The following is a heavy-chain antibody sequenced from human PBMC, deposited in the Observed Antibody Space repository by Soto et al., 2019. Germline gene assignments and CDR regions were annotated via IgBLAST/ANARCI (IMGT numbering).Heavy chain of an antibody. Sequence: ASVKVSCKATGYTFSAYTMNWVRQAPGQSLEWMGWINAGSGTTKYSQNFQGRVSMTRDTSASTVYMELTGLTAEDTAVYYCARDTETLGPRANDALDIWGQETMVTVSS. CDR2: INAGSGTT. CDR1: GYTFSAYT. J-gene: IGHJ3*02. D-gene: IGHD3-3*02. V-gene: IGHV1-3*01. CDR3: ARDTETLGPRANDALDI.